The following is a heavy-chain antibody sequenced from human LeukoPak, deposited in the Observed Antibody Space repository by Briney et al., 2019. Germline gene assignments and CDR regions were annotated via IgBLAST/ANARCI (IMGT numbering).Heavy chain of an antibody. J-gene: IGHJ4*02. Sequence: GGSLRLSCAASGFTLSTYYMSWVRQAPGKGLAWVANIKQDGGEKYYVDSVKGRFTISRDNAENSLYLEMHSLRAEDTAVYYCVRHIAARTPYYFDYWGQGTLVTVSS. CDR1: GFTLSTYY. CDR2: IKQDGGEK. V-gene: IGHV3-7*01. D-gene: IGHD6-6*01. CDR3: VRHIAARTPYYFDY.